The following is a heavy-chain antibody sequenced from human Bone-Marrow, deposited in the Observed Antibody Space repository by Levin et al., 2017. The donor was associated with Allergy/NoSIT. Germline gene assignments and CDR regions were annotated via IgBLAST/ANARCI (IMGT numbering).Heavy chain of an antibody. J-gene: IGHJ4*02. Sequence: GGSLRLSCSSSGFTFGDYSMSWFRRAPGKGLEWVGFIRSKAYGGTTQYAEKGRFIISRDDSKSVASLQMNSLKIEDTAVYYCTKGIGAAGAIPADYWGQGTLVTVSS. D-gene: IGHD6-13*01. CDR3: TKGIGAAGAIPADY. V-gene: IGHV3-49*03. CDR2: IRSKAYGGTT. CDR1: GFTFGDYS.